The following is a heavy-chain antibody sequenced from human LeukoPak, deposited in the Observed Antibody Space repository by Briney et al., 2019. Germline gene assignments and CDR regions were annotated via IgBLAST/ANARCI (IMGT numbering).Heavy chain of an antibody. CDR3: ARGGLIDAFDI. V-gene: IGHV4-59*12. CDR2: IYYSGST. J-gene: IGHJ3*02. Sequence: SETLSLTCTVSGGSISSYHWSWIRQPPGKGLEWIGYIYYSGSTSYNPSLKSRVTISVDTSKNQFSLKLSSVTAADTAVYYCARGGLIDAFDIWGQGTMVTVSS. D-gene: IGHD2-8*01. CDR1: GGSISSYH.